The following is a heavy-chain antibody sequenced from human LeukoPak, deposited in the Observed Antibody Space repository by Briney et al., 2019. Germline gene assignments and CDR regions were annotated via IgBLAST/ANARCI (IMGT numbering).Heavy chain of an antibody. CDR2: ISAYNGNT. D-gene: IGHD6-13*01. Sequence: GASVTVSCKASGYTFTSYGISWVRQAPGQGLEWMGWISAYNGNTNYAQKLQGRVTMTTDTSTSTAYMELRSLRSDDTAVYYCARDTSIAAAGNWFDPWGQGTLVTVSS. CDR3: ARDTSIAAAGNWFDP. CDR1: GYTFTSYG. V-gene: IGHV1-18*01. J-gene: IGHJ5*02.